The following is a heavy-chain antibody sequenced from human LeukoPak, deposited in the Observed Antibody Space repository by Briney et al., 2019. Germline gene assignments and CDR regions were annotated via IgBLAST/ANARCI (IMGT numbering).Heavy chain of an antibody. V-gene: IGHV4-59*01. CDR1: GGSISSYY. Sequence: SETLSLTCTVSGGSISSYYWSWIRQPPGKGLEWIGYIYYSGSTNYNPSLKSRVTISVDASKNQFSLKLSSVTAADTAVYYCARKGDVVVVAGNWFDPWGQGSLVTVS. CDR3: ARKGDVVVVAGNWFDP. CDR2: IYYSGST. J-gene: IGHJ5*02. D-gene: IGHD2-15*01.